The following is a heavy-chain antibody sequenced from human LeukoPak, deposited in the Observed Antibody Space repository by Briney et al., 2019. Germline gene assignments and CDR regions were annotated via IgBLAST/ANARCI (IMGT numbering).Heavy chain of an antibody. CDR1: GGSIRSNTNFWGWNSSNY. CDR3: ARQRDTASVGAFDI. V-gene: IGHV4-39*01. D-gene: IGHD5-18*01. Sequence: PAETLSLTCTVSGGSIRSNTNFWGWNSSNYWGWIRQPPGKGLEWIGSIHFTGTTYYNPSLQSRLTISVDASNNQFSLKMTSVTATDTALYYCARQRDTASVGAFDIWGQGTMVTVSS. CDR2: IHFTGTT. J-gene: IGHJ3*02.